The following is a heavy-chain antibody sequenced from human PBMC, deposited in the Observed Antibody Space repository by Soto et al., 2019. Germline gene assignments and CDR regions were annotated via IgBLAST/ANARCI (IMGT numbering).Heavy chain of an antibody. CDR2: FDPEDGET. D-gene: IGHD3-3*01. CDR3: ATDSRYDFWSGPGRARGFGWSFDI. CDR1: GYTLTELS. Sequence: ASVKVSCKVSGYTLTELSMHWVRQAPGKGLEWMGGFDPEDGETIYAQKFQGRVTMTEDTSTDTAYMELSSLRSEDKAVYYCATDSRYDFWSGPGRARGFGWSFDIWGQGTMVTVSS. V-gene: IGHV1-24*01. J-gene: IGHJ3*02.